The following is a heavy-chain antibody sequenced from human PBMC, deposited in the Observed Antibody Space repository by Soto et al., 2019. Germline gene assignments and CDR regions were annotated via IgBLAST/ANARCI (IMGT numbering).Heavy chain of an antibody. CDR1: GYTFTSYG. D-gene: IGHD2-15*01. CDR2: ISAYNGNT. J-gene: IGHJ4*02. Sequence: QVQLVQSGAEVKKPGASVKVSCKASGYTFTSYGISWVRQAPGQGLEWMGWISAYNGNTNYAQKLQGRVTMTTDTSXXTXYXXLRSLRSDDTAVYYCARGIVVVVAATPEDSEYFDYWGQGTLVTVSS. CDR3: ARGIVVVVAATPEDSEYFDY. V-gene: IGHV1-18*01.